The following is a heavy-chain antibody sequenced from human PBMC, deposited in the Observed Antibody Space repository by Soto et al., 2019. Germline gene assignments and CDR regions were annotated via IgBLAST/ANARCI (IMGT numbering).Heavy chain of an antibody. Sequence: QVQLQESGPGLVKPSQTLSLTCTVSGGSISSGGYYWSWIRQHPGKGLEWMGYIYCSGSTYYNPALKSRVTISVDKSKNQFPLKLSSVPAADTAVYYCARDNCSGGSCHQDDAFDIWGQGTMVTVSS. CDR1: GGSISSGGYY. J-gene: IGHJ3*02. CDR3: ARDNCSGGSCHQDDAFDI. CDR2: IYCSGST. D-gene: IGHD2-15*01. V-gene: IGHV4-31*03.